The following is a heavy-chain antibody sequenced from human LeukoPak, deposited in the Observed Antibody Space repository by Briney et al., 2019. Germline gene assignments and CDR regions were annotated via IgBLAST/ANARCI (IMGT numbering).Heavy chain of an antibody. CDR3: AREEYSSSFGY. D-gene: IGHD6-6*01. V-gene: IGHV4-39*07. Sequence: PSETLSLTCTVSGGSISSSSYYWGWIRQPPGKGLEWIGSIYYSGSTYYNPSLKSRVTISVDTSKNQFSLKLSSVTAADTAVYYCAREEYSSSFGYWGQGTLVTVSS. CDR1: GGSISSSSYY. J-gene: IGHJ4*02. CDR2: IYYSGST.